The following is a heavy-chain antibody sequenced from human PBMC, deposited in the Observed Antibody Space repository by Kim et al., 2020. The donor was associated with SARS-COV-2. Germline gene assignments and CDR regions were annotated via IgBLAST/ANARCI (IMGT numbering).Heavy chain of an antibody. Sequence: GGSLRLSCAASGFTFSAYWMHWVRQAPGKGLVWVSRITSTGSSQSYADSVKGRFTSSRDNAKNTRYLQMKSLGAEDTAGYYCARDWGVPDHDWHFDLWGRGTLVTVS. CDR1: GFTFSAYW. J-gene: IGHJ2*01. CDR2: ITSTGSSQ. D-gene: IGHD3-16*01. V-gene: IGHV3-74*01. CDR3: ARDWGVPDHDWHFDL.